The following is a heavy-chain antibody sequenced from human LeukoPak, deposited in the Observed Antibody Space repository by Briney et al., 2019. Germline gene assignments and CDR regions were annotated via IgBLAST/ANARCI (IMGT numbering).Heavy chain of an antibody. J-gene: IGHJ4*02. Sequence: PSETLSLTCTVSGGSISSGSYYWSWIRQPAGKGLEWIGRIYTSGSTNYNPSLKSRVTISVDTSKNQSSPKLSSVTAADTAVYYCARQPPSGYYVDYWGREPWSPSPQ. CDR1: GGSISSGSYY. V-gene: IGHV4-61*02. CDR2: IYTSGST. CDR3: ARQPPSGYYVDY. D-gene: IGHD3-22*01.